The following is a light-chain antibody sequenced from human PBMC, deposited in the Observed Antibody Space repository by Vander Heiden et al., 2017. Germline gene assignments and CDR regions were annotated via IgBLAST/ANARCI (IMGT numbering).Light chain of an antibody. Sequence: QSALTQPASVSGSPGQSITISCTGFNYVSWYQQRPGQAPKLMIYYVTVRPSGVSDRFSGSKSGNTASLTISGLQADDEADYYCSAHAAGPTVGVFGGGTKLTVL. J-gene: IGLJ3*02. CDR3: SAHAAGPTVGV. CDR1: FNY. CDR2: YVT. V-gene: IGLV2-14*01.